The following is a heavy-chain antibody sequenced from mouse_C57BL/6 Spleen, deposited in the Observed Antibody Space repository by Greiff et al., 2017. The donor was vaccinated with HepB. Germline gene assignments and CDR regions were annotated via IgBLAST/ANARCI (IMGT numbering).Heavy chain of an antibody. CDR2: ISDGGSYT. V-gene: IGHV5-4*01. J-gene: IGHJ1*03. CDR3: ARDYSNYVRYFDV. D-gene: IGHD2-5*01. CDR1: GFTFSSYA. Sequence: EVMLVESGGGLVKPGGSLKLSCAASGFTFSSYAMSWVRQTPEKRLEWVATISDGGSYTYYPDNVKGRFTISRDNAKNNLYLQMSHLKSEDTAMYYCARDYSNYVRYFDVWGTGTTVTVSS.